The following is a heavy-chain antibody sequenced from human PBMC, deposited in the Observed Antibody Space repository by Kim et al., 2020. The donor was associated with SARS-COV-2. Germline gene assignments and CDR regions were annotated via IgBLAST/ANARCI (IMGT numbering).Heavy chain of an antibody. CDR1: GFTFSSYA. CDR3: AKDHPSRESIVVVPAAAFDI. V-gene: IGHV3-23*01. D-gene: IGHD2-2*01. Sequence: GGSLRLSCAASGFTFSSYAMSWVRQAPGKGLEWVSAISGSGGSTYYADSVKGRFTISRDNSKNTLYLQMNSLRAEDTAVYYCAKDHPSRESIVVVPAAAFDIWGQGTMVTVSS. J-gene: IGHJ3*02. CDR2: ISGSGGST.